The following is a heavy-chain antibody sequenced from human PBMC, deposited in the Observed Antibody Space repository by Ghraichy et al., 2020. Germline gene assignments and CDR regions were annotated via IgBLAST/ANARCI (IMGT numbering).Heavy chain of an antibody. CDR1: GFTFSNYA. Sequence: GESLNISCAASGFTFSNYAMTWVRQAPGKGLRWVSGIGRSGGNTYYADSVKGRFSISRDNSKNTLYLQMNSLRAEDTAIYFCAKERLPYGSGTHDYWGQGTLVTVSS. V-gene: IGHV3-23*01. CDR3: AKERLPYGSGTHDY. D-gene: IGHD3-10*01. J-gene: IGHJ4*02. CDR2: IGRSGGNT.